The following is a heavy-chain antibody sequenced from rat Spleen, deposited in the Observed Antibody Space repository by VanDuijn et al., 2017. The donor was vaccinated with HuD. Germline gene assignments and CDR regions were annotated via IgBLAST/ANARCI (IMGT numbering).Heavy chain of an antibody. Sequence: EVQLQESGPGLVKPSQSLSLTCSVTGYSITSNYWGWIRKFPGNKMEWMGYISYSGVTSYNPSLKGRVSITRDTSKNQFFLQLNSVTSEDTATYYCASPRPGYPFAYWGQGTLVTVSS. V-gene: IGHV3-1*01. CDR2: ISYSGVT. J-gene: IGHJ3*01. D-gene: IGHD1-4*01. CDR1: GYSITSNY. CDR3: ASPRPGYPFAY.